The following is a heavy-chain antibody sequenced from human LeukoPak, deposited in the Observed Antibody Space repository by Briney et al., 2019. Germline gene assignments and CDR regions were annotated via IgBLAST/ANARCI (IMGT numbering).Heavy chain of an antibody. CDR3: ARAITWVAVAGPGDN. Sequence: PGGSLRLSCAASGFTVSSNYMSWVRQAPGKGLGWVSVIYSGGSTNYADSVKGRFTISRDNSKNTLYLQMDSLRAEDTAVYYCARAITWVAVAGPGDNWGQGTLVTVSS. V-gene: IGHV3-66*01. D-gene: IGHD6-19*01. J-gene: IGHJ4*02. CDR2: IYSGGST. CDR1: GFTVSSNY.